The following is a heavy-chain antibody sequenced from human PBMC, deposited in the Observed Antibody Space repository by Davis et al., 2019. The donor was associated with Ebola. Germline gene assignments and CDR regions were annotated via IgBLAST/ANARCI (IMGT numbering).Heavy chain of an antibody. D-gene: IGHD6-19*01. CDR2: IRGNGNT. Sequence: GESLKISCSASGFTFSSYAMHWVRQAPGRGLEWVADIRGNGNTYYADSVKGRFTISRDNSKNTLYLQMNSLRAEDTAVYYCAKASRQWQQFDYLGQGTLVTVSS. J-gene: IGHJ4*02. CDR1: GFTFSSYA. V-gene: IGHV3-23*05. CDR3: AKASRQWQQFDY.